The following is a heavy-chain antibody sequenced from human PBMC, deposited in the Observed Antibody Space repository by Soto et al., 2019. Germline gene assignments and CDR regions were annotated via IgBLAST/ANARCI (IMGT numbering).Heavy chain of an antibody. CDR1: GDCLRSQS. CDR3: AREDSYGWSGESLDV. V-gene: IGHV4-34*01. CDR2: IDQSGGT. Sequence: SETLSITCAVGGDCLRSQSWNLTRQSPGKGLEWIGEIDQSGGTNYNPSLKSRAIISDDTSKNQFSLTLTSVTAADTAVYYCAREDSYGWSGESLDVSGQGPTVTVPS. D-gene: IGHD6-19*01. J-gene: IGHJ6*02.